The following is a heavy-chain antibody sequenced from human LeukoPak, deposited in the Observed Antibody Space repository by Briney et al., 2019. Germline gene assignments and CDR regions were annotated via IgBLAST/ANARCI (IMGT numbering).Heavy chain of an antibody. Sequence: GGSLRLSCAASGFTVSSNYMSWVRQAPGKGPGWVSVIYSGGSTYYADSVKGRFTISRDNSKNTLYLQMNSLRAEDTAVYYCAREIIQLPGYFDYWGQGTLVTVSS. CDR3: AREIIQLPGYFDY. V-gene: IGHV3-53*01. CDR1: GFTVSSNY. CDR2: IYSGGST. J-gene: IGHJ4*02. D-gene: IGHD5-18*01.